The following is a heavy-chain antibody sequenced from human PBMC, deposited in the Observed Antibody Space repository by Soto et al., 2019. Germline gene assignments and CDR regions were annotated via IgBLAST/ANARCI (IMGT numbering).Heavy chain of an antibody. CDR3: ATEGVDTAMEHRMGRDV. J-gene: IGHJ6*04. CDR1: GFTFSSYS. CDR2: ISSSSRTT. V-gene: IGHV3-48*02. Sequence: PGGSLRLSCAASGFTFSSYSMNWVRQAPGKGLEWVSYISSSSRTTYYADSVKGRFTISRDNAKNSLYLQMNSLRDEDTAVYYCATEGVDTAMEHRMGRDVGGKGTRVTVSP. D-gene: IGHD5-18*01.